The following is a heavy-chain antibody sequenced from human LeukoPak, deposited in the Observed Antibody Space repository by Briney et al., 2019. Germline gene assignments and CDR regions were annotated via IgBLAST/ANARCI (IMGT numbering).Heavy chain of an antibody. J-gene: IGHJ4*02. CDR3: ARGRSIAAAGNYFDY. Sequence: GASVKLSCTASGGTFSSYAISWVRQAPGPGLEWMGGIIPIVGTANYAQKFQGRVTITTDESTSTAYMELSSLRSEDTAVYYCARGRSIAAAGNYFDYWGQGTLVTVSS. D-gene: IGHD6-13*01. CDR1: GGTFSSYA. CDR2: IIPIVGTA. V-gene: IGHV1-69*05.